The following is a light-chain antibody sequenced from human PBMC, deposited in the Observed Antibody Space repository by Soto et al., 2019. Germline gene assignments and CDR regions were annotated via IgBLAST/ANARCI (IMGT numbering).Light chain of an antibody. CDR3: QQYVSSPWA. CDR2: GAS. CDR1: QSVTNSF. V-gene: IGKV3-20*01. Sequence: EIVLAQSPGTLSLSPGERATLSCRASQSVTNSFLAWYQQKPGQAPRLLIYGASRRATGIPDRFTSSGSGTDFTLTISRLEPEDFAVYYCQQYVSSPWAFGQGTKVDIK. J-gene: IGKJ1*01.